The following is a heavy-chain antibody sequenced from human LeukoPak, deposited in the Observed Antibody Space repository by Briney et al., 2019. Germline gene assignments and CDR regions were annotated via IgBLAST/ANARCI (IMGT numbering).Heavy chain of an antibody. Sequence: SETLSLTCTVSGGSISSYYWSWIRQPPGKGLEWIGYSYYSGSTNYNPSLKSRVTILVDTSKNQFSLKLSSVTAADTAVYYCARDSSVVVTATPAEFDPWGQGTLVTVSS. CDR2: SYYSGST. V-gene: IGHV4-59*12. CDR3: ARDSSVVVTATPAEFDP. J-gene: IGHJ5*02. CDR1: GGSISSYY. D-gene: IGHD2-21*02.